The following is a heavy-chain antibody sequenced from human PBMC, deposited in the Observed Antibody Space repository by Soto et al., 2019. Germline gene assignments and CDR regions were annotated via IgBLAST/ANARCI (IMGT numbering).Heavy chain of an antibody. V-gene: IGHV4-59*01. D-gene: IGHD3-22*01. CDR2: LYYGRSA. CDR3: ALRSMAVVPEY. J-gene: IGHJ4*02. CDR1: GDSISSYY. Sequence: QVQLQESGPGLVKPSETLSLTCAVSGDSISSYYCMWIRQPPGKGLESIGYLYYGRSANYNPSLMSRVPLSVATSTNQCSLTLSSMTAADTAVYYCALRSMAVVPEYWGQGTLVTVSS.